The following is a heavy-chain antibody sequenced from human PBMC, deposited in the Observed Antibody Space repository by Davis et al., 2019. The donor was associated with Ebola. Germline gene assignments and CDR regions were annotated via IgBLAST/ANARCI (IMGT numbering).Heavy chain of an antibody. Sequence: GESLKISCAASGFTFSSYSMNWVRQAPGKGLEWVSSISSSSSYIYYADSVKGRFTISRDNAKNSLYLQMNSLRDEDTAVYYCARDTIFGVVISTYFDYWGQGTLVTVSS. V-gene: IGHV3-21*01. CDR1: GFTFSSYS. D-gene: IGHD3-3*01. CDR3: ARDTIFGVVISTYFDY. CDR2: ISSSSSYI. J-gene: IGHJ4*02.